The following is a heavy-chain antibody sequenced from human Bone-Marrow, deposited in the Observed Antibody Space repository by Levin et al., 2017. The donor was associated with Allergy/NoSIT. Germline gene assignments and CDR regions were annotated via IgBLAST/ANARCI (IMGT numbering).Heavy chain of an antibody. J-gene: IGHJ6*02. CDR2: ISWNSGSI. CDR1: GFTFDDYA. V-gene: IGHV3-9*01. Sequence: SLKISCAASGFTFDDYAMHWVRQAPGKGLEWVSGISWNSGSIGYADSVKGRFTISRDNAKNSLYLQMNSLRAEDTALYYCAKDIRTTSDYYYGMDVWGQGTTVTVSS. CDR3: AKDIRTTSDYYYGMDV. D-gene: IGHD1-1*01.